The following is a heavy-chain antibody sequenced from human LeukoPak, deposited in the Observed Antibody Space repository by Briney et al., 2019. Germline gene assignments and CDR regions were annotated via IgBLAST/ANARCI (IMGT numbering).Heavy chain of an antibody. Sequence: GGSLRLSCAASGFTFSSYWMSWVRQVPGKGLEWVANIKQDGSEKYYVDSVKGRLTISRDNAKNSLYLQMNSLRAEDTAVYYCARGLGSSYYFDYWGQGPLVTVSS. J-gene: IGHJ4*02. D-gene: IGHD1-26*01. V-gene: IGHV3-7*04. CDR3: ARGLGSSYYFDY. CDR1: GFTFSSYW. CDR2: IKQDGSEK.